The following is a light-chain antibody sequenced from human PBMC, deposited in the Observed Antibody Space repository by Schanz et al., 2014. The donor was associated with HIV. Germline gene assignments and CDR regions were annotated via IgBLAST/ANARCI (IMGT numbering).Light chain of an antibody. V-gene: IGLV2-23*02. J-gene: IGLJ2*01. CDR1: SSDIGNYNL. CDR3: CSYGGSSTPVV. Sequence: QSVLTQPASVSGSPVQSIIISCIGTSSDIGNYNLVSWYQQHPGKAPHLLIYEVNKRPSGVSDRFSGSKYGNTASLTISGLQAEDEADYYCCSYGGSSTPVVLGGGTKLTVL. CDR2: EVN.